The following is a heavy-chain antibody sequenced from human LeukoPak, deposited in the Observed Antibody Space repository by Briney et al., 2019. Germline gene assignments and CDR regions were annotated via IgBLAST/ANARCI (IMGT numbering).Heavy chain of an antibody. Sequence: GGSLRLSCAASGFTFSGYAMSWVRQPPGNGLEWVSSISGSGGSTYYADSVKGRFTVSRDNSKNTLYLQMNGLRAEDTAVYYCAKGYGAYFPFDYWGQGTLVTVSS. J-gene: IGHJ4*02. CDR3: AKGYGAYFPFDY. CDR1: GFTFSGYA. CDR2: ISGSGGST. V-gene: IGHV3-23*01. D-gene: IGHD4-17*01.